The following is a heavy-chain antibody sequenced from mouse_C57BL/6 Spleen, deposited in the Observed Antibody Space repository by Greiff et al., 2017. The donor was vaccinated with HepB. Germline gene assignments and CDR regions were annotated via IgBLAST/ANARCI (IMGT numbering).Heavy chain of an antibody. V-gene: IGHV1-53*01. D-gene: IGHD2-12*01. J-gene: IGHJ3*01. Sequence: QVQLQQPGTELVKPGASVKLSCKASGYTFTSYWMHWVKQRPGQGLEWIGNINPSNGGTNYNEKFKSKATLTVDKSSSTSYMQLSSLTSEDSAVYYCARGIYDSACFAYWGQGTLVTVSA. CDR1: GYTFTSYW. CDR2: INPSNGGT. CDR3: ARGIYDSACFAY.